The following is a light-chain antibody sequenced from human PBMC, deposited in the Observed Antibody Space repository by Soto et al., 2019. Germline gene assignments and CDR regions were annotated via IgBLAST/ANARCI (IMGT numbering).Light chain of an antibody. V-gene: IGKV3-20*01. CDR1: QSVSSNF. CDR3: QQYGTSPPT. Sequence: EIVLTQSPGTLSLSPGERATLSCRASQSVSSNFLAWYQQKPGQAPRLLIYGASYRAIGIPDRFSGSGSGTDFTLTISSLEPEDFAVYCCQQYGTSPPTFGAGTTVDV. CDR2: GAS. J-gene: IGKJ3*01.